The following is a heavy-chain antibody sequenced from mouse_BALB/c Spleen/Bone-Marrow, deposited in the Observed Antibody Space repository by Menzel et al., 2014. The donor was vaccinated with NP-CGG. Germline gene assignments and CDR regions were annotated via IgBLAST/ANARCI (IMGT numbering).Heavy chain of an antibody. CDR3: ARGKTGFYGMDY. V-gene: IGHV1-4*01. CDR2: INPSSGYT. CDR1: GYTFTNYT. D-gene: IGHD4-1*01. Sequence: QVQLQQSGAELARPGASVKMSYKASGYTFTNYTMHWVKQRPGQGLEWIGYINPSSGYTNYNQKFKDTATLTADKSSSTAYMQLSSLTSADSAVYYCARGKTGFYGMDYWGQGASVTVSS. J-gene: IGHJ4*01.